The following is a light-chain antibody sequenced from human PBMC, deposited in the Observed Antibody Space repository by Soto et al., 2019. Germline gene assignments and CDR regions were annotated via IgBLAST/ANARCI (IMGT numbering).Light chain of an antibody. Sequence: QSALTQPASVSGSPVQSITISCTGTSSYVGGYNFVSWYQHHPGKAPKLIIYDVSNRPSGVSNRFSGSKSGNTASLTISGLQAEDEADYYCTSYTSSITYVFGTGTKVTVL. CDR2: DVS. V-gene: IGLV2-14*03. CDR1: SSYVGGYNF. J-gene: IGLJ1*01. CDR3: TSYTSSITYV.